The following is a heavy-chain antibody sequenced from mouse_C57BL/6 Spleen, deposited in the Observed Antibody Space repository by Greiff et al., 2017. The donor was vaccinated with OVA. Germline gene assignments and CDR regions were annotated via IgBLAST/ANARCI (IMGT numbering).Heavy chain of an antibody. CDR2: ISSGSSTI. CDR3: ANSYYSNYGYAMDY. Sequence: EVMLVESGGGLVKPGGSLKLSCAASGFTFSDYGMHWVRQAPEKGLEWVAYISSGSSTIYYADTVKGRFTISRDNAKNTLFLQMTSLRSEDTAMYYCANSYYSNYGYAMDYWGQGTSVTVSS. J-gene: IGHJ4*01. CDR1: GFTFSDYG. D-gene: IGHD2-5*01. V-gene: IGHV5-17*01.